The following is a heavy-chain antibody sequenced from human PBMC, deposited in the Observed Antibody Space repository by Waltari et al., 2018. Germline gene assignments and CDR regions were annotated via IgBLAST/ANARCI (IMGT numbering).Heavy chain of an antibody. D-gene: IGHD4-17*01. V-gene: IGHV3-30*10. J-gene: IGHJ4*02. CDR2: ISMGGTIQ. CDR3: ARDLTTGAPDFFDY. Sequence: QVQLVEAGGGVVQPGRSLRLSCVASGFNFNAYDVHWVRQAPGKGLEWVAVISMGGTIQYYTDSVKGRFTISRDNSKNTLYLQVNSLRAEDTAVYYCARDLTTGAPDFFDYWGQGTLVTVSS. CDR1: GFNFNAYD.